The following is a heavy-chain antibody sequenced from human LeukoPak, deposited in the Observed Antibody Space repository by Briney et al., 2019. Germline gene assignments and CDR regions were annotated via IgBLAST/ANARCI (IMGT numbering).Heavy chain of an antibody. CDR3: ARDGFYYDSSGYYPVVDY. V-gene: IGHV1-2*02. Sequence: ASVKVSCKASGYTFTGYYMHWVRQAPGQGLEWMGWINPNSGGTNYAQKFQGRVTMTRDTSISTAYMELSRLRSDDTAVYYCARDGFYYDSSGYYPVVDYWGQGTLVTVSS. CDR2: INPNSGGT. CDR1: GYTFTGYY. D-gene: IGHD3-22*01. J-gene: IGHJ4*02.